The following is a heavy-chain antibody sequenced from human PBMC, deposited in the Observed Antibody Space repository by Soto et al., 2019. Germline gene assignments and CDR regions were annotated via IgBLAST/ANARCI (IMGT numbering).Heavy chain of an antibody. CDR3: ARRYCSSASCPRNYYGMDV. Sequence: PGESLKISCQGSGYNFASYWISWVRQMPVKGLEWMGRIDPIDSYTNYSPSFQGHVTISADKSISTAYLQWSSLKASDTAMYYCARRYCSSASCPRNYYGMDVWGQGTTVTVSS. J-gene: IGHJ6*02. CDR1: GYNFASYW. V-gene: IGHV5-10-1*01. CDR2: IDPIDSYT. D-gene: IGHD2-2*01.